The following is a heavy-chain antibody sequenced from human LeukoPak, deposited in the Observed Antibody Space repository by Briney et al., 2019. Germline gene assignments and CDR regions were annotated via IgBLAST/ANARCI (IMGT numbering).Heavy chain of an antibody. CDR2: INPNSGGT. CDR1: GYTFTVYY. J-gene: IGHJ3*02. CDR3: ARDRGWLFDAFDI. D-gene: IGHD5-12*01. Sequence: GASVKVSCKASGYTFTVYYMHWVRQAPGQGLEWMGWINPNSGGTNYAQKFQGRVTMTRDTSISTAYMELSRLRSDDTAVYYCARDRGWLFDAFDIWGQGTMVTVSS. V-gene: IGHV1-2*02.